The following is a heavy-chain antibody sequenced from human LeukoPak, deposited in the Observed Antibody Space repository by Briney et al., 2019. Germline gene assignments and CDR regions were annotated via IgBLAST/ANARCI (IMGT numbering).Heavy chain of an antibody. CDR3: AKSYYYDSSGYYCRY. CDR2: ISYDGSKK. V-gene: IGHV3-30*18. Sequence: GGSLRLSRAASGFTFSSYGMHWVRQAPGKGLEWVAAISYDGSKKYYADSVKGRFIISRDNSKNTLCLQMNSLRAEDTAVYYCAKSYYYDSSGYYCRYWGQGTLVTVSS. D-gene: IGHD3-22*01. CDR1: GFTFSSYG. J-gene: IGHJ4*02.